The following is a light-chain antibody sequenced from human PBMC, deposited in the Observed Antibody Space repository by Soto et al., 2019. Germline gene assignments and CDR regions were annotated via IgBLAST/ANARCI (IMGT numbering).Light chain of an antibody. Sequence: EIVLTQSPGTLSLSPGERATLSCRASQSVRSSYFAWYQQKPGQAPRLLIYGASSRATGIPDRFSGSGSGTDFTLIITRLEPEDFAVYYCQQYGSSPRTFGQGTKVDIK. J-gene: IGKJ1*01. CDR2: GAS. CDR3: QQYGSSPRT. V-gene: IGKV3-20*01. CDR1: QSVRSSY.